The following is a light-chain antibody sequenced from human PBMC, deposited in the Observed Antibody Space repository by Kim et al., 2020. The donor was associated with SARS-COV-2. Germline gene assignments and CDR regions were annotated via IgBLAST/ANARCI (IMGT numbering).Light chain of an antibody. CDR2: RND. J-gene: IGLJ3*02. CDR3: AAWDDSLSSVV. V-gene: IGLV1-47*01. Sequence: GQRVTISCSGSSSNIGTNSIYWYQQLPGTAPRLLMFRNDQRRSGVPDRFSGSKSGTSASLAISGLRSEDEADYYCAAWDDSLSSVVFGGGTQLTVL. CDR1: SSNIGTNS.